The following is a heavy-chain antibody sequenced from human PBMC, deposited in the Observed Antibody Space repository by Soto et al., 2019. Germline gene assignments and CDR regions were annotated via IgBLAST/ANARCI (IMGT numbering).Heavy chain of an antibody. V-gene: IGHV1-2*02. CDR2: INPNNGGT. J-gene: IGHJ5*01. CDR1: GYSCTGNS. D-gene: IGHD3-10*01. Sequence: QVHLVQSGAEVKKPGASVKVSCKASGYSCTGNSMHWVRQAPGQGLEWMGWINPNNGGTNYAQKFQGRVTMARDTSIRKVYMDRRRVGSDDTAVYYCAMRRGGVVSWGEGTLVTVSS. CDR3: AMRRGGVVS.